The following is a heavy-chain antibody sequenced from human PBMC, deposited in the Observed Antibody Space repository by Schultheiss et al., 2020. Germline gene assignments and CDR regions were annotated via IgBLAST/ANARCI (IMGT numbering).Heavy chain of an antibody. D-gene: IGHD1-7*01. CDR1: GGSISSYY. CDR3: ARLNWNYNYFDY. J-gene: IGHJ4*02. CDR2: IYYSGST. V-gene: IGHV4-59*01. Sequence: GSLRLSCTVSGGSISSYYWSWIRQPPGKGLEWIGYIYYSGSTNYNPSLKSRVTISVDTSKNQFSLKLSSVTAADTAVYYCARLNWNYNYFDYWGQGTLVNVAS.